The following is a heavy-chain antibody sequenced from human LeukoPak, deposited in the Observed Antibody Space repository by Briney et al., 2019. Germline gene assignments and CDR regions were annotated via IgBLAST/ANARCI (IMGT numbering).Heavy chain of an antibody. J-gene: IGHJ6*03. CDR1: GYTFTSYD. CDR3: ARGRSPNPGSWYSRRRWNYYMDV. D-gene: IGHD6-13*01. V-gene: IGHV1-8*01. Sequence: ASVKVSCKASGYTFTSYDITWVRQATGQGLEWMGWMNPNSGNTGYAQKFQGRVTMTRNTSISTAYMELSSLRSEDTAVYYCARGRSPNPGSWYSRRRWNYYMDVWGKGTTVTISS. CDR2: MNPNSGNT.